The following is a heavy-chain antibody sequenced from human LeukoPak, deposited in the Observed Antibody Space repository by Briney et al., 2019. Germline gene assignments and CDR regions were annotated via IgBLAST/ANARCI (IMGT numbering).Heavy chain of an antibody. D-gene: IGHD3-3*01. J-gene: IGHJ4*02. CDR3: ARQARYYDFWSGYYDFDY. V-gene: IGHV4-39*01. Sequence: PSETLSLTCTVSGGSISSSSYYWGWIRQPPGKGLEWIGSIYYSGSTYYNPSLKSRVTISVVTSKNQFSLKLSSVTAADTAVYYCARQARYYDFWSGYYDFDYWGQGTLVTVSS. CDR1: GGSISSSSYY. CDR2: IYYSGST.